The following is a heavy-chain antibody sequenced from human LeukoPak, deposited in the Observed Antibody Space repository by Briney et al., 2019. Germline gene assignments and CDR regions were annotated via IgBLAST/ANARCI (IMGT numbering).Heavy chain of an antibody. J-gene: IGHJ4*02. CDR1: GYTFTSYD. Sequence: GASVKVSCKASGYTFTSYDINWVRQATGQGLEWMGWMNPNSGNTGYAQKFQGRVTITRNTSISTAYMELSSLRSEDTAVYYCARSPLRYFDWLFPNSYYFDYWGQGTLVTVSS. D-gene: IGHD3-9*01. CDR3: ARSPLRYFDWLFPNSYYFDY. V-gene: IGHV1-8*03. CDR2: MNPNSGNT.